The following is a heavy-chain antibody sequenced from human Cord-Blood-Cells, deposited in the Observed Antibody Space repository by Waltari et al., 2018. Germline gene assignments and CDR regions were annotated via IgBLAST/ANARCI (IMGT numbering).Heavy chain of an antibody. D-gene: IGHD3-10*01. CDR1: GGSISSSSYY. CDR2: IYYSGST. CDR3: ARRVTMVRGVIISPNYYFDY. V-gene: IGHV4-39*01. J-gene: IGHJ4*02. Sequence: QLQLQESGPGLVKPSETLSLTCTVSGGSISSSSYYWGWIRQPPGQGLEWIGSIYYSGSTYYNPSLKSRVTISVDTSKNQFSLKLSSVTAADTAVYYCARRVTMVRGVIISPNYYFDYWGQGTLVTVSS.